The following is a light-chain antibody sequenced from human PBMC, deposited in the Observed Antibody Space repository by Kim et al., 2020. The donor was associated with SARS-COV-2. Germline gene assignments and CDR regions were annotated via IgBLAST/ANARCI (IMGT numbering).Light chain of an antibody. V-gene: IGLV2-14*01. CDR2: DVS. CDR1: SSDIGAYNY. Sequence: QSALTQPASVSGSPGQSITISCTGASSDIGAYNYVSWYQQSPGNSPKLMIYDVSKRPSGVSSRFSGSKSGNTASLTISGLQADDEADYYCGSYTTSSTLLFGGGTKVTV. CDR3: GSYTTSSTLL. J-gene: IGLJ3*02.